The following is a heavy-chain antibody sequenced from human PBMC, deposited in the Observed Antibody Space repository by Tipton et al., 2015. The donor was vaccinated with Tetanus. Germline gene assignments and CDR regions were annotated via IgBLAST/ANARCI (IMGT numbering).Heavy chain of an antibody. J-gene: IGHJ6*02. Sequence: SLRLSCAASGFTVSSNYMSWVRQAPGKGLEWVSVIYSGGSTYYADSVKGRFTISRDNSKNTLYLQMNSLRAEDTAVYYCASTAELLHHYYGMDVWGQGTTVTVSS. CDR2: IYSGGST. CDR3: ASTAELLHHYYGMDV. D-gene: IGHD2-15*01. V-gene: IGHV3-53*01. CDR1: GFTVSSNY.